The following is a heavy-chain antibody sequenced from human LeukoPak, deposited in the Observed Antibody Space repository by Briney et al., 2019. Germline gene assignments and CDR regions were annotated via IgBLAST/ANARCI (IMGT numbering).Heavy chain of an antibody. CDR1: GGTFSSYA. V-gene: IGHV1-69*05. CDR3: ARVGYYDSSPPFDY. D-gene: IGHD3-22*01. Sequence: ASVKVSCKASGGTFSSYAISWVRQAPGQGLEWMGGIIPIFGTANYAQKFQGRVTMTRDTSTSTVYMELSSLRSEDTAVYYCARVGYYDSSPPFDYWGRGTLVTVSS. CDR2: IIPIFGTA. J-gene: IGHJ4*02.